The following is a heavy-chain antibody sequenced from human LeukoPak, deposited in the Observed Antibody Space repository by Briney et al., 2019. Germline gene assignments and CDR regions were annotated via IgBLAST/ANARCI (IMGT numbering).Heavy chain of an antibody. CDR1: GYSFTSYW. CDR3: ARLAPPPGYCSSTSCDGDYYYMDV. Sequence: PGESLKISCKGSGYSFTSYWIGWVRQMPGKGLEWMGIIYPGDSDTRYSPSFQGQVTISADKSISTAYLQWSSLKASDTAMYYCARLAPPPGYCSSTSCDGDYYYMDVWGKGTTVTVSS. CDR2: IYPGDSDT. J-gene: IGHJ6*03. V-gene: IGHV5-51*01. D-gene: IGHD2-2*01.